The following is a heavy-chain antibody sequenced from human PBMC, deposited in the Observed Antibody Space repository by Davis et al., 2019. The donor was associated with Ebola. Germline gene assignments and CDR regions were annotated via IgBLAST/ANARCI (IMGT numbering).Heavy chain of an antibody. CDR2: IYPGDSDT. CDR3: ARSIAARRGDAFDI. D-gene: IGHD6-6*01. V-gene: IGHV5-51*01. J-gene: IGHJ3*02. Sequence: GESLKISCKGSGYTFTNYWIGWVRQMSGKGLEWMGMIYPGDSDTRYSPSFQGQVTISADKSISTAYLQWSSLKASDTAMYYCARSIAARRGDAFDIWGQGTMVTVSS. CDR1: GYTFTNYW.